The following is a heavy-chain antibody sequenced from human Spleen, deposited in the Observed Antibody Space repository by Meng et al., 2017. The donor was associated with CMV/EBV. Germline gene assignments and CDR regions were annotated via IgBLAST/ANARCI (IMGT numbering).Heavy chain of an antibody. CDR2: ISSSGSTI. J-gene: IGHJ4*02. CDR1: GFTFSDYY. Sequence: SGFTFSDYYMSWIRQAPGKGLEWVSYISSSGSTIYYADSMRGRFTISRDNAKNSLYLQMNSLRAEDTAVYYCASTYSSNWHLHVDYWGQGTLVTVSS. V-gene: IGHV3-11*01. D-gene: IGHD6-13*01. CDR3: ASTYSSNWHLHVDY.